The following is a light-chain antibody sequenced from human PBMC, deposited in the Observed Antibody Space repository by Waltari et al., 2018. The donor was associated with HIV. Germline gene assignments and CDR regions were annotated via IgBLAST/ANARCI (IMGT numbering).Light chain of an antibody. Sequence: DIQMTQSPSSLSASVGDRVTIPCRASQNISSYLNLYQQKPGKGPNLLIYAASSLQSGAPSRFSGSGSGTNFTLTISSLQPEDFATYYCQQTYTTPPTFGGGSRVEIK. CDR1: QNISSY. V-gene: IGKV1-39*01. CDR3: QQTYTTPPT. CDR2: AAS. J-gene: IGKJ4*01.